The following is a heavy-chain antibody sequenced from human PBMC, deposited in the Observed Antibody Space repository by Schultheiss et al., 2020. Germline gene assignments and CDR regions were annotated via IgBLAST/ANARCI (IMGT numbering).Heavy chain of an antibody. D-gene: IGHD2-15*01. J-gene: IGHJ6*02. CDR3: AIDPSRVLLYGMDV. CDR2: IYSGGST. CDR1: GFTVSSNY. Sequence: GGSLRLSCAASGFTVSSNYMTWVRQAPGKGLEWVSVIYSGGSTYYADSVKGRFATSRDNSKNTLYLQMGSLRAEDMAVYYCAIDPSRVLLYGMDVWGQGTTVNGYS. V-gene: IGHV3-53*05.